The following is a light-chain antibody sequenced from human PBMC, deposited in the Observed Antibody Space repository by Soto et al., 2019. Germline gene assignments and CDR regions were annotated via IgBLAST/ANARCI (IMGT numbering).Light chain of an antibody. CDR1: QSVISNY. CDR3: QHYGSAPQT. Sequence: EIVLTQSPGTLSLSPGERATLSCRASQSVISNYLAWYQQKPGQAPSLLIYGASSRATGIPDKFSGSGSGTDFTLTISRLETEDFAVYYCQHYGSAPQTFGQGTKVEIK. CDR2: GAS. J-gene: IGKJ1*01. V-gene: IGKV3-20*01.